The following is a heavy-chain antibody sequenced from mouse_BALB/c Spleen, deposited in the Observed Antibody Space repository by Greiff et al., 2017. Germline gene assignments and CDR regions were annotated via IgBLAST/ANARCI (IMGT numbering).Heavy chain of an antibody. CDR3: ASLYDYDDGYAMDY. CDR2: ISYSGST. D-gene: IGHD2-4*01. V-gene: IGHV3-8*02. CDR1: GDSITSGY. Sequence: VQLQQSGPSLVKPSQTLSLTCSVTGDSITSGYWNWIRKFPGNKLEYMGYISYSGSTYYNPSLKSRISITRDTSKNQYYLQLNSVTTEDTATYYCASLYDYDDGYAMDYWGQGTSVTVSS. J-gene: IGHJ4*01.